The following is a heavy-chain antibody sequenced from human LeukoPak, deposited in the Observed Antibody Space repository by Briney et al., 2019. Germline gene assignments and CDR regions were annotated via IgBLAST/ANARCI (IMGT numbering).Heavy chain of an antibody. Sequence: PSETLSLTCAVYGGSFSGYYWSWIRQPPGKGLEWIGEINHSGSTNYNPSLKSRVTISVDTSKNQFSLKLSSVTAADTAVYSCAREYFRWGQGTLVTVSS. CDR3: AREYFR. D-gene: IGHD3-9*01. CDR1: GGSFSGYY. J-gene: IGHJ4*02. V-gene: IGHV4-34*01. CDR2: INHSGST.